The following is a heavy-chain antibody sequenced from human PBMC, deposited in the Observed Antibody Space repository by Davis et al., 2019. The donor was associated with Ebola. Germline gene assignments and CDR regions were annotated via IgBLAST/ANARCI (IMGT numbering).Heavy chain of an antibody. CDR1: GYSFTSYW. CDR3: ASPVGSGSSWVDYYYYGMDV. V-gene: IGHV5-51*01. J-gene: IGHJ6*02. Sequence: GESLKISCKGSGYSFTSYWIGWVRQLLGKGLEWMGIIYPGYSDTRYSPSFQGQVTISADKSISTAYLQWSSLKASDTAMYYCASPVGSGSSWVDYYYYGMDVWGQGTTVTVSS. D-gene: IGHD3-10*01. CDR2: IYPGYSDT.